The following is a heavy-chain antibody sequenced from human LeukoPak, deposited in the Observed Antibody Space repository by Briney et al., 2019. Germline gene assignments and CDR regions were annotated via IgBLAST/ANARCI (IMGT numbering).Heavy chain of an antibody. J-gene: IGHJ5*02. CDR1: GGTFSSYA. CDR2: IIPIFGTA. V-gene: IGHV1-69*13. Sequence: ASVKVSCKASGGTFSSYAISWVRQAPGQGLEWMGGIIPIFGTANYAQKFQGRVTITADESTSTAYMELSSLRSEDTAVYYCARSPPTYYYDSSGYFTPRFDPWGQGTLVTVSS. D-gene: IGHD3-22*01. CDR3: ARSPPTYYYDSSGYFTPRFDP.